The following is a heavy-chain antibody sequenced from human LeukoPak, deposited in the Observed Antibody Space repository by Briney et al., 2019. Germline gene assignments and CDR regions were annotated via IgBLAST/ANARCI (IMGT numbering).Heavy chain of an antibody. CDR2: ISGSGGST. D-gene: IGHD6-6*01. Sequence: GGSLRLSCAASGCTFSSYAMSWVRQAPGKGLDGFSAISGSGGSTYYAESVKGRFTISRDNSKNTLYLQMNSLRAEDTAVYYCAKDQMYSSSGIFDYWGQGTLVTVSS. V-gene: IGHV3-23*01. J-gene: IGHJ4*02. CDR3: AKDQMYSSSGIFDY. CDR1: GCTFSSYA.